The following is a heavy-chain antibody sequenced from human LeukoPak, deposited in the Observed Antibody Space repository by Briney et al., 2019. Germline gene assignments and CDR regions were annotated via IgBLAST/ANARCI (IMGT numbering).Heavy chain of an antibody. J-gene: IGHJ5*02. CDR3: ARDSSGRYWANWFDP. CDR1: GGSISSYY. V-gene: IGHV4-59*01. Sequence: PSETLSLTCTVSGGSISSYYWSWIRQPPRKGLEWIGYIYYSGSTNYNPSLKSRVTISVDTSKNQFSLKLSSVTAADTAVYYCARDSSGRYWANWFDPWGQGTLVTVSS. CDR2: IYYSGST. D-gene: IGHD1-26*01.